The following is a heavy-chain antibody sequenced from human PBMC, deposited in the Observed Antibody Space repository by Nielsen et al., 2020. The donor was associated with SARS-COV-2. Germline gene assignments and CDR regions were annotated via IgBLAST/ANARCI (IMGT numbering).Heavy chain of an antibody. J-gene: IGHJ4*02. CDR3: AREWEDYDSSGFDY. CDR2: ISFDGTTK. Sequence: GESLKIYCAASGFTFRTYAIHWVRQAPGKGLEWVAIISFDGTTKYNEDSVKGRFTISSDNSKNTLYLQMKSLRAEDTAVYYCAREWEDYDSSGFDYWGQGTLVTVSS. D-gene: IGHD3-22*01. V-gene: IGHV3-30*04. CDR1: GFTFRTYA.